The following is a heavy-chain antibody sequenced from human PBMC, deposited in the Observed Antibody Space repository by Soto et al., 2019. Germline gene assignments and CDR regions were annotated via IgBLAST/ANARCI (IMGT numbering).Heavy chain of an antibody. V-gene: IGHV1-69*12. CDR3: AVGSVDIVPTGMKPFDP. J-gene: IGHJ5*02. CDR1: GGTFSNYA. Sequence: QVQLVQSGAEVKKPGSSVKVSCKASGGTFSNYAISWVRQAPGQGLEWMGGIIPIFGTANYAQKFQGRVTSTAXXSXSXXYMELSSLRSKDTAIYYCAVGSVDIVPTGMKPFDPWGQGTLVTVSS. CDR2: IIPIFGTA. D-gene: IGHD5-12*01.